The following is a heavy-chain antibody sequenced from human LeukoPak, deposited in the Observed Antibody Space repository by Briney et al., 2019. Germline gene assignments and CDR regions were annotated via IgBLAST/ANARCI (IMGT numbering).Heavy chain of an antibody. D-gene: IGHD3-10*01. J-gene: IGHJ4*02. CDR3: ARHFRSYYGSGSYYPTYFDY. CDR2: IYYSGST. CDR1: GGSISGSNDY. Sequence: SETLSLTCTVSGGSISGSNDYWAWIRQPPGKGLEWIGNIYYSGSTYYKPSLKSRVTISVDTSKNQFSLKLNSVTAADTAVYYCARHFRSYYGSGSYYPTYFDYWGQGTLVTASS. V-gene: IGHV4-39*01.